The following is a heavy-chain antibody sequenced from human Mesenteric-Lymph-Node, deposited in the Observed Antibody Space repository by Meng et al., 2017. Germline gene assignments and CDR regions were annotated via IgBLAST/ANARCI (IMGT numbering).Heavy chain of an antibody. CDR3: AKELHWGASDY. J-gene: IGHJ4*02. CDR1: GFNFNNHG. D-gene: IGHD7-27*01. Sequence: GGSLRLSCAASGFNFNNHGMHWVRQAPGKGLEWVSLIWYDGSNKNYGDSVKGRFTISRDNSKNTLYLQMNSLRAEDTAVYYCAKELHWGASDYWGQGNLVTVSS. CDR2: IWYDGSNK. V-gene: IGHV3-33*06.